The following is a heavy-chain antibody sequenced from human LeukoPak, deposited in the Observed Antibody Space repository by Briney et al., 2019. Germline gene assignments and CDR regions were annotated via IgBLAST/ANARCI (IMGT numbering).Heavy chain of an antibody. J-gene: IGHJ5*02. Sequence: RGSLRLSCAASGFTFSTYTMNWVRQAPGKGLEWVSSITSSSSYIYYADSVKGRFTISRDNAKNSLYLQMNSLRAEDTAVYYCARDSEGDDSGSYDRWFDPWGQGTLVTVSS. CDR3: ARDSEGDDSGSYDRWFDP. CDR2: ITSSSSYI. CDR1: GFTFSTYT. D-gene: IGHD1-26*01. V-gene: IGHV3-21*04.